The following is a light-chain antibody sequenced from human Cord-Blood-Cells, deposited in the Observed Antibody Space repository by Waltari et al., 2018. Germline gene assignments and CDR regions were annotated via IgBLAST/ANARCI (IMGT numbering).Light chain of an antibody. V-gene: IGLV2-14*01. CDR3: SSYTSSSPYV. J-gene: IGLJ1*01. Sequence: QSALTQPSSVSAPPGQSITISCTETSTAFGGYNYVSWYQQHPGKAPKLMIYDVSKRPSGVSNRFSGSKSGNTASLTISGLQAEDEADYYCSSYTSSSPYVFGTGTKVTVL. CDR1: STAFGGYNY. CDR2: DVS.